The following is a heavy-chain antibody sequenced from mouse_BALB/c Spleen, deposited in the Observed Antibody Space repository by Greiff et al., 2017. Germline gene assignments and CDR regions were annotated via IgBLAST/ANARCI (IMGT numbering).Heavy chain of an antibody. CDR3: ARDDGSSYWYFDV. D-gene: IGHD1-1*01. J-gene: IGHJ1*01. CDR1: GDSITSGY. V-gene: IGHV3-8*02. CDR2: ISYSGST. Sequence: VQLQQSGPSLVKPSQTLSLTCSVTGDSITSGYWNWVRKFPGNKLEYMGYISYSGSTYYNPSLKSRISITRDTSKNQYYLQLNSVTTEDTATYYWARDDGSSYWYFDVWGAGTTVTVSS.